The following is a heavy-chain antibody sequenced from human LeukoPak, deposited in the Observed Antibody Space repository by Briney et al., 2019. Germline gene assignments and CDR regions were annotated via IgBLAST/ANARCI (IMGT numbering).Heavy chain of an antibody. CDR3: ARGPVRDDGLTGISYYFGLDV. Sequence: PGGSLRLSCAASGFSFGGYQMHWVRQAPGNGLEWIGEIHHRAGANYNPSLWGRVTISADTSKNQFSLHLTSVTAADTATFYCARGPVRDDGLTGISYYFGLDVWATGPRSPSS. V-gene: IGHV4-34*01. J-gene: IGHJ6*02. CDR2: IHHRAGA. D-gene: IGHD2-21*02. CDR1: GFSFGGYQ.